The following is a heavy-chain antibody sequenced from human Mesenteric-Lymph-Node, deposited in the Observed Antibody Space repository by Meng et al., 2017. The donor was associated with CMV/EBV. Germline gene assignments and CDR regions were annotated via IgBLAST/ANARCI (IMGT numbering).Heavy chain of an antibody. Sequence: GESLKISCAASGFKFDDYGMSWVRQVSGKGLEWVSGINWNGGSTGYADSVKGRFTISRDNAKNSLHLQMDSLRAEDTAVYYCARDQRGSGWWAGGDYYYYGMDVWGQGTTVTVSS. CDR3: ARDQRGSGWWAGGDYYYYGMDV. V-gene: IGHV3-20*04. J-gene: IGHJ6*02. CDR1: GFKFDDYG. CDR2: INWNGGST. D-gene: IGHD6-19*01.